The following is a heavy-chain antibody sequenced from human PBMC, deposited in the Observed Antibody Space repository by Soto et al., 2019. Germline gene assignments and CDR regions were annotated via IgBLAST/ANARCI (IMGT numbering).Heavy chain of an antibody. CDR3: ATGWELLPYYNYAMDV. J-gene: IGHJ6*02. CDR2: IVVGSGNT. CDR1: GFSFTSSA. D-gene: IGHD1-26*01. V-gene: IGHV1-58*01. Sequence: GASVKVSCKASGFSFTSSAVQWVRQARGQRLEWIGWIVVGSGNTNYAQKFRERVTITRVMSISTAYMELSSLRSEDTAVYYCATGWELLPYYNYAMDVWGQGTTDTFSS.